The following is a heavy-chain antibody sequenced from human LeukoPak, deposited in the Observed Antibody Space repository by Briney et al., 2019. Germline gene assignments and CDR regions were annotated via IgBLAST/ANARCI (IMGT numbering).Heavy chain of an antibody. CDR2: IRYDGSNK. V-gene: IGHV3-30*02. Sequence: GGSLRLSCAASGLTFSSYGMHWVGKAPGKGLEWVAFIRYDGSNKYYADSVKGRFTISRDNSKNSLYLQMNSLRAEDTAVYYCAKDWRVVVITPGAFDIWGQGTMVTVSS. D-gene: IGHD3-22*01. CDR3: AKDWRVVVITPGAFDI. J-gene: IGHJ3*02. CDR1: GLTFSSYG.